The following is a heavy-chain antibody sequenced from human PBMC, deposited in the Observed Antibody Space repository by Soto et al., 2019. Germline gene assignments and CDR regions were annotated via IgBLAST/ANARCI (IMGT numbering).Heavy chain of an antibody. D-gene: IGHD6-13*01. Sequence: GGSLRLSCAASGFTFDDYTMHWVRQAPGKGLEWVSLISWDGGSTYYADSVKGRFTISRDNSKNSLYLQMNSLRTEDTALYYCAKGGAQQLVVGGLFDYWGQGTLVTVSS. CDR3: AKGGAQQLVVGGLFDY. CDR1: GFTFDDYT. J-gene: IGHJ4*02. CDR2: ISWDGGST. V-gene: IGHV3-43*01.